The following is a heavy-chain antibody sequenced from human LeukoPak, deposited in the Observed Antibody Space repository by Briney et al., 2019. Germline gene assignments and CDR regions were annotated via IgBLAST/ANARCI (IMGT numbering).Heavy chain of an antibody. Sequence: SETLSLTCTVSDDSVSSSRYYWTWIRQPPGKGLEWIGYIYHGSATYNPSLESRVTLSMDTSKNQYSLKMTSVTTADTAVYYCAREGGRQWLVSGALDSWGQGTLVTVSS. CDR2: IYHGSA. J-gene: IGHJ5*01. CDR3: AREGGRQWLVSGALDS. CDR1: DDSVSSSRYY. D-gene: IGHD6-19*01. V-gene: IGHV4-61*01.